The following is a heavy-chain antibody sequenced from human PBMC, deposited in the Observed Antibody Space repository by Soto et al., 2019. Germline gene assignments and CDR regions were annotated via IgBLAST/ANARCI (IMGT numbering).Heavy chain of an antibody. J-gene: IGHJ5*02. CDR3: AKDWSHGFDP. Sequence: PVVSLRLSCAASSFASLTYSMHWVRQAPGKGLEWVAVISYDGSNKYYADSVKGRFTISRDNSKNTLYLQMNSLRAEDTAVYYCAKDWSHGFDPWGQGTLVTVSS. CDR2: ISYDGSNK. CDR1: SFASLTYS. V-gene: IGHV3-30*18.